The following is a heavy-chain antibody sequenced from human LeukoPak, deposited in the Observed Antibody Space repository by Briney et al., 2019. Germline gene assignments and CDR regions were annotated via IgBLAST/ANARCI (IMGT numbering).Heavy chain of an antibody. Sequence: PSETLSLTCTVSGGSISSTYYYWGWIRQPPGKGLEWIGYIYYSGSTNYNPSLKSRVTISVDTSKNQFSLKLSSVTAADTAVYYCARDSGYSSPTYYFDYWGQGTLVTVSS. J-gene: IGHJ4*02. V-gene: IGHV4-61*01. CDR2: IYYSGST. D-gene: IGHD6-13*01. CDR3: ARDSGYSSPTYYFDY. CDR1: GGSISSTYYY.